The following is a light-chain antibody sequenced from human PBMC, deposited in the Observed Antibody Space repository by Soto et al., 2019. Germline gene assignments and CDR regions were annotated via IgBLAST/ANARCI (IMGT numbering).Light chain of an antibody. J-gene: IGLJ1*01. CDR1: GSDIATFNY. Sequence: QSVLAQPASMSGSPGQSITISCTGSGSDIATFNYVSWYQQYPGKAPKLLIYQVTSRASGVSHRFSGSKSGNTAALTISGLQPEDEAEYYCNSYSSTSLYVFGTGTKVTVL. CDR3: NSYSSTSLYV. V-gene: IGLV2-14*01. CDR2: QVT.